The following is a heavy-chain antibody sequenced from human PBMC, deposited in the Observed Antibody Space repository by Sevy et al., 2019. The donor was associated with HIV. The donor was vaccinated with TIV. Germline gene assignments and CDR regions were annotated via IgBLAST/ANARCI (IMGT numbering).Heavy chain of an antibody. CDR2: ISAYNGNT. CDR3: ARDPGPYYYGSGIDY. J-gene: IGHJ4*02. V-gene: IGHV1-18*01. CDR1: GYTFTSYG. Sequence: ASVKVSCKASGYTFTSYGISWVRQAPGQGLEWMGWISAYNGNTNYAQKPQGRVTMTTDTSTSTAYMELRSLRSDDTAVYYCARDPGPYYYGSGIDYWGQGTLVTVSS. D-gene: IGHD3-10*01.